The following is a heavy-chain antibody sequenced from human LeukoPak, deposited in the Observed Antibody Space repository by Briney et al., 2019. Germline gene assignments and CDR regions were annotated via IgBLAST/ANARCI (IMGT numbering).Heavy chain of an antibody. CDR2: INHSGST. Sequence: SETLSLTCAVYGGSFSGHYWSWIRQPPGKGLEWIGEINHSGSTNYNPSLKSRVTISVDTSKNQFSLKLSSVTAADTAVYYCAREFRPDSSGYYIDYWGQGTLVTVSS. V-gene: IGHV4-34*01. J-gene: IGHJ4*02. CDR1: GGSFSGHY. CDR3: AREFRPDSSGYYIDY. D-gene: IGHD3-22*01.